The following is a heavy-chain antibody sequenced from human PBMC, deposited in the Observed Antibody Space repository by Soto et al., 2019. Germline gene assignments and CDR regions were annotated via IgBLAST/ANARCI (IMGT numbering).Heavy chain of an antibody. D-gene: IGHD1-26*01. V-gene: IGHV4-4*02. CDR3: AGDVPSGSYRFDY. CDR2: IYRSGST. CDR1: GGSISSSNW. J-gene: IGHJ4*02. Sequence: SETLSLTCAVSGGSISSSNWWSWVRQPPGKGLEWIGEIYRSGSTNYNPTLKSKVTISVDKSKNKLSMKLSSVTAADTAVYYCAGDVPSGSYRFDYWGQGTLVTVSS.